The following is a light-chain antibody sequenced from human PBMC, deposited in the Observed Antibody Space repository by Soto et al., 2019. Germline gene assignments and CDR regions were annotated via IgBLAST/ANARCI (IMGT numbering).Light chain of an antibody. CDR1: SSAIGSYNP. CDR3: ISYTDRQSYL. V-gene: IGLV2-14*03. CDR2: AVS. Sequence: QSVLTQHASVSGSPGQSITISCSGTSSAIGSYNPVAWYQQFPGKSHTLLIYAVSDRPPGVSDRFSGSKSGITASLTISGLQTEDEADYYCISYTDRQSYLFGTGTKVTVL. J-gene: IGLJ1*01.